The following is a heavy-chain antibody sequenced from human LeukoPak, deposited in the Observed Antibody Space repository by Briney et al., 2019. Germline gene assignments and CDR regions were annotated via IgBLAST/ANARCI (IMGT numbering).Heavy chain of an antibody. Sequence: ASVKVSCKASGGTFSSYTVSWVRQAPGQGLEWMGRIIPILGIANYAQKFQGRVTITADKSTSTAYMELSSLRSEDTAVYYCARDRPVVDILSIWGQGTLVTVSS. CDR2: IIPILGIA. J-gene: IGHJ4*02. D-gene: IGHD3-9*01. V-gene: IGHV1-69*04. CDR1: GGTFSSYT. CDR3: ARDRPVVDILSI.